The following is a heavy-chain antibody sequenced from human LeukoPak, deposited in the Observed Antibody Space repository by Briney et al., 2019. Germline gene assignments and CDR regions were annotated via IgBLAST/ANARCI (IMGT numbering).Heavy chain of an antibody. CDR3: ARDSSIAVAGTRGGY. J-gene: IGHJ4*02. CDR1: GGSISSGGYY. D-gene: IGHD6-19*01. V-gene: IGHV4-30-2*01. Sequence: SETLSLTCTVSGGSISSGGYYWSWIRQPPGKGLEWIGYIYHSGSTYYNPSLKSRVTISVDRSKNQFSLKLSSVTAADTAVYYCARDSSIAVAGTRGGYWGQGTLVTVSS. CDR2: IYHSGST.